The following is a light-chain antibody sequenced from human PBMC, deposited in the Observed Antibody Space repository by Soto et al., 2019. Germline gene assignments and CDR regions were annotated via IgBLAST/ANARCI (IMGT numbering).Light chain of an antibody. J-gene: IGKJ4*01. Sequence: EIVLTQSPGTLSLSPGDRAALSYRTTQILNGGSLAWYQVKPGQAPRLLMYDSSIRAAGVPNRFSGSGSGTDFTLTISRLETEDFAVYYCQLYGSSPELTFGGGTKVEIK. V-gene: IGKV3-20*01. CDR2: DSS. CDR1: QILNGGS. CDR3: QLYGSSPELT.